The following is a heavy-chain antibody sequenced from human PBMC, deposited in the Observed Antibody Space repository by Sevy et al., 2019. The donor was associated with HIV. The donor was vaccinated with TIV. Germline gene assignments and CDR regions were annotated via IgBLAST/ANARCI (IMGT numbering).Heavy chain of an antibody. CDR1: GFTFINAW. V-gene: IGHV3-15*07. CDR3: TWDYDYYYGMNV. Sequence: GGSLRLSCAASGFTFINAWMNWVRQAPGKGLEWVGRIKSKGGGGTIDYAAPVKGRFSISRDDSKNTLYLQMNSLKIEDTALYYCTWDYDYYYGMNVWGQGTTVTVSS. J-gene: IGHJ6*02. CDR2: IKSKGGGGTI.